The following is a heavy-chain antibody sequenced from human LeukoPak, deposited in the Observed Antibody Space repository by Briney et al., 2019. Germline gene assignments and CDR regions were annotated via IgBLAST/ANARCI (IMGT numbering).Heavy chain of an antibody. J-gene: IGHJ4*02. CDR3: ARDSVVGYCSGGSCFGIDY. V-gene: IGHV3-30*04. CDR1: GFTFSSYA. D-gene: IGHD2-15*01. Sequence: GGSLRLSCAASGFTFSSYAMHWVRQPPGKGLEWVAVISYDGSNKYYADSVKGRFTISRDNSKNTLYLQMNSLRAEDTAVYYCARDSVVGYCSGGSCFGIDYWGQGTLVTVSS. CDR2: ISYDGSNK.